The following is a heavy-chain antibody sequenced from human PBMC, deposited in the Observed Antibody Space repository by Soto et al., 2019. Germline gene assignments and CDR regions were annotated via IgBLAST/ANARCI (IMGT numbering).Heavy chain of an antibody. Sequence: PXETLSLTCTVSGCSISSYYWSWIRQPAGKGLEWIGRIYTSGSTNYNPSLKSRVTMSVDTSKNQFSLKLSSVTAADTAVYYCARGVGYYDSSGYYYEAYYFDYWGQGTMVTVSS. CDR1: GCSISSYY. CDR2: IYTSGST. J-gene: IGHJ4*02. D-gene: IGHD3-22*01. V-gene: IGHV4-4*07. CDR3: ARGVGYYDSSGYYYEAYYFDY.